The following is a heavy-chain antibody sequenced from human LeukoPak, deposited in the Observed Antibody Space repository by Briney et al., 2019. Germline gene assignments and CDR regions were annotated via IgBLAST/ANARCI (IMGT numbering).Heavy chain of an antibody. CDR1: GGSFSGYY. J-gene: IGHJ4*02. D-gene: IGHD2-2*01. Sequence: PSETLSLTCTVYGGSFSGYYWSWIRQPPGKGLEWIGEINHSGSTNYNPSLKSRVTISVDTSKNQFSLKLSSVTAADTAVYYCARVAGVVPAASYDYWGQGTLVTVSS. CDR3: ARVAGVVPAASYDY. CDR2: INHSGST. V-gene: IGHV4-34*01.